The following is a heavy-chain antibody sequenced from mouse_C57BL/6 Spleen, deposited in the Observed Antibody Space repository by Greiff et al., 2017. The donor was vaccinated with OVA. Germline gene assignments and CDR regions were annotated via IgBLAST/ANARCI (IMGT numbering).Heavy chain of an antibody. Sequence: ESGPGLVKPSQSLSLTCSVTGYSITSGYYWNWIRQFPGNKLEWMGYISYDGSNNYNPSLKNRISITRDTSKNQFFLKLNSVTTEDTATYYCAREGYYDYYYAMDYWGQGTSVTVSS. V-gene: IGHV3-6*01. D-gene: IGHD2-4*01. CDR2: ISYDGSN. CDR3: AREGYYDYYYAMDY. J-gene: IGHJ4*01. CDR1: GYSITSGYY.